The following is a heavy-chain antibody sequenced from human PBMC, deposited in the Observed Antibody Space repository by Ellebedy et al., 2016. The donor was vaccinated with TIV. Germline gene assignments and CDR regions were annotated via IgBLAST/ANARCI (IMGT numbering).Heavy chain of an antibody. D-gene: IGHD1-1*01. CDR1: GFTFSNAW. Sequence: GGPLRLSXAASGFTFSNAWMSWVRQAPGKGLEWVGRIKSKTDGGTTDYAAPVKGRFTISRDDSKNTLYLQMNSLKTEDTAVYYCTTKSAGTGTTFDYWGQGTLVTVSS. V-gene: IGHV3-15*01. CDR3: TTKSAGTGTTFDY. CDR2: IKSKTDGGTT. J-gene: IGHJ4*02.